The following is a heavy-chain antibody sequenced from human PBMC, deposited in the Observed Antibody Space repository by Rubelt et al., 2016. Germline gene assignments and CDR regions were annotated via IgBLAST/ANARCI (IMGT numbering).Heavy chain of an antibody. V-gene: IGHV3-15*07. D-gene: IGHD3-22*01. CDR2: MKSKGAGEAT. J-gene: IGHJ4*02. Sequence: EVQLVESGGGLVNTGGSLRLSCAASGFTFSDAWMNWVRQAPGKGLEWVGRMKSKGAGEATEYASPVKGRFIISRDDSKNTLYLQMNSLKTEDTGVYYCAWDSSSYFWGYYWGQGTLVTVSS. CDR3: AWDSSSYFWGYY. CDR1: GFTFSDAW.